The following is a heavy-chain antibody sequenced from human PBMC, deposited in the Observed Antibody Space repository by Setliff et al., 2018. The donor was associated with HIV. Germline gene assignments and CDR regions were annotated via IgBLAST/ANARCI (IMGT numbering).Heavy chain of an antibody. CDR1: GYTFTKYG. Sequence: VSCKASGYTFTKYGLSWVRQAPGQGLEWMGWISPYNDKTKHAQKFQGRVTMTTDTSTSTAYMELRSLRSDDTAVYYCARLRIGSSSWRQLDYWGQGTLVTVSS. D-gene: IGHD6-13*01. CDR2: ISPYNDKT. J-gene: IGHJ4*02. CDR3: ARLRIGSSSWRQLDY. V-gene: IGHV1-18*01.